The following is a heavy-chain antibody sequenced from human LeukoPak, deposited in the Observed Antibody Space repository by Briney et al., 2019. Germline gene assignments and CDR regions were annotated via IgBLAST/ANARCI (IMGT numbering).Heavy chain of an antibody. Sequence: SETLSLTCTVSGGSISSYFWSWIRQPPGKGLEWIGYIYYSGSTNYNPSLKSRVTISVDTSKNQFSLKLSSVTAADTAVYYCARGPVTRYWYFDLWGRGTLVTVSS. V-gene: IGHV4-59*12. D-gene: IGHD4-23*01. J-gene: IGHJ2*01. CDR3: ARGPVTRYWYFDL. CDR1: GGSISSYF. CDR2: IYYSGST.